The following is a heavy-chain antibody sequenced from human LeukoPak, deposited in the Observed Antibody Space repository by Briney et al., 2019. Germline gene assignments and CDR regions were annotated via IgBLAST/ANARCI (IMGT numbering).Heavy chain of an antibody. V-gene: IGHV3-49*04. CDR2: IASETYGGTA. CDR1: GFSFSSYA. CDR3: TRDQTPYY. Sequence: PGGSLRLSCATSGFSFSSYAMSWVRQAPGKGLEWVGFIASETYGGTAEYAASVKGRFIISRDDSKSIAYLQMNSLKTEDTAVYYCTRDQTPYYWGQGTLVTVSS. J-gene: IGHJ4*02.